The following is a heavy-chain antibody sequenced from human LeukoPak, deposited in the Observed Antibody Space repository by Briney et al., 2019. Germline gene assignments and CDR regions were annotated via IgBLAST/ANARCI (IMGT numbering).Heavy chain of an antibody. D-gene: IGHD5-24*01. J-gene: IGHJ2*01. CDR3: ARGRGRGPHLRWLQFFFPWYFHL. Sequence: SETLSLTCAVYGGSFSGYYWSWIRQPPGKGLEWTGEINHSGSTNYNPSLKSRVTISVDTSKNQFSLKLSSVTAADTAVYYFARGRGRGPHLRWLQFFFPWYFHLWGRATLVTVSS. CDR1: GGSFSGYY. CDR2: INHSGST. V-gene: IGHV4-34*01.